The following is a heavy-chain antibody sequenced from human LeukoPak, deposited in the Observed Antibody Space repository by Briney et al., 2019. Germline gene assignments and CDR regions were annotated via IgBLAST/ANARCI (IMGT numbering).Heavy chain of an antibody. CDR2: IIPIFGTA. Sequence: VASVKVSCKASGGTFSSYAISWVRQAPGQGLEWMGGIIPIFGTANYAQKFQGRVTITADESTSTAYMELSSLRSEDTAVYYCASPYCSSTSCYTDYYYMDVWGKGTTVTVSS. CDR3: ASPYCSSTSCYTDYYYMDV. D-gene: IGHD2-2*02. CDR1: GGTFSSYA. J-gene: IGHJ6*03. V-gene: IGHV1-69*01.